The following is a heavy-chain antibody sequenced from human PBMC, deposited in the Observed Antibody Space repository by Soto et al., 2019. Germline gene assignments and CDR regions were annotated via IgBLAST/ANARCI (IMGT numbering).Heavy chain of an antibody. D-gene: IGHD1-26*01. Sequence: QVQLVESGGGVVQPGRSLSLSCAASGFTFSDYPMHWVRQAPGKGLEWVAVISYDGRVKYYVDSVKGRFTISRDDSKNPLYLQMISLRVDDTAVYYCARDFIVGAPDYFDYWGQGTLVTVSS. V-gene: IGHV3-30*04. CDR3: ARDFIVGAPDYFDY. J-gene: IGHJ4*02. CDR2: ISYDGRVK. CDR1: GFTFSDYP.